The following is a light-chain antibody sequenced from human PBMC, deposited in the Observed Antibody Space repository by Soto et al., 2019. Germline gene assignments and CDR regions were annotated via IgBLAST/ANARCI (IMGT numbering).Light chain of an antibody. CDR2: GAS. Sequence: EIVMTQSPATLSVSPGERATLSCRASQSVSSILAWYQQKPGQAPRLLIYGASTRATGIPARFSGSGSGTEFTLTISSLQSEDSAIYYCQQYFEWPPMTFGQGTKVDI. J-gene: IGKJ1*01. CDR1: QSVSSI. V-gene: IGKV3-15*01. CDR3: QQYFEWPPMT.